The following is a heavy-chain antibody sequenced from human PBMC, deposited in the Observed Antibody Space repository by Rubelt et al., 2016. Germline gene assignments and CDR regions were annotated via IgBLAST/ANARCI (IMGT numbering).Heavy chain of an antibody. Sequence: QVQLVQSGAEVKKPGASVKVSCKASGYTFTSYYMHWVRQAPGQGLEWMGGIIPIFGTANYAQKFQGRVTITADESTSTAYMELSSLRSEDTAGYYCARDGRKYDFWSGYSHRDWGQGTLVTVSS. V-gene: IGHV1-69*01. CDR3: ARDGRKYDFWSGYSHRD. J-gene: IGHJ4*02. D-gene: IGHD3-3*01. CDR2: IIPIFGTA. CDR1: GYTFTSYY.